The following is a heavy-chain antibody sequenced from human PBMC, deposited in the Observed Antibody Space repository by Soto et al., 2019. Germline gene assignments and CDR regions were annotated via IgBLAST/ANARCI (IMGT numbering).Heavy chain of an antibody. D-gene: IGHD3-3*01. CDR2: IYYSGST. Sequence: SGTLSLTCTVSGGSISSYYWSWIRQPPGKGLEWIGYIYYSGSTNYNPSLKSRVTISVDTSKNQFSLKLSSVTAADTAVYYCARANRITIFGVVSHFDYWGQGTLVTVSS. V-gene: IGHV4-59*01. CDR3: ARANRITIFGVVSHFDY. J-gene: IGHJ4*02. CDR1: GGSISSYY.